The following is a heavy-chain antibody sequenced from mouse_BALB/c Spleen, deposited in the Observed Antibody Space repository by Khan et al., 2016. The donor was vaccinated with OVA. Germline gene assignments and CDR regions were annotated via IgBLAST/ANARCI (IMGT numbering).Heavy chain of an antibody. J-gene: IGHJ2*01. V-gene: IGHV1-18*01. Sequence: VQLKQSGPELVEPGASVKISCKTSGYTFTDYTIHWVKQSHGKSLEWIGNINPNIGGTAYNQRFKDKATLTVDMSSRTAYMELRNLISDDSAVYYCVRGRTYYWGQGTTLTVSS. CDR2: INPNIGGT. D-gene: IGHD3-3*01. CDR1: GYTFTDYT. CDR3: VRGRTYY.